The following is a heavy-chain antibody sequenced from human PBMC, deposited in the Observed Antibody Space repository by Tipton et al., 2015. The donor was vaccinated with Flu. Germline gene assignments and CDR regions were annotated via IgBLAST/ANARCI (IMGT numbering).Heavy chain of an antibody. V-gene: IGHV4-34*01. Sequence: AGLVKPSETLSLTCAVYGGSFSGYYWSWIRQPPGKGLEWIGEINHSGSTNYNPSLKSRVTISVDTSKNQFSLKLSSVTAADTAVYYCARRLSSWYGEYYFDYWGQGTLVTVSS. J-gene: IGHJ4*02. CDR3: ARRLSSWYGEYYFDY. CDR2: INHSGST. CDR1: GGSFSGYY. D-gene: IGHD6-13*01.